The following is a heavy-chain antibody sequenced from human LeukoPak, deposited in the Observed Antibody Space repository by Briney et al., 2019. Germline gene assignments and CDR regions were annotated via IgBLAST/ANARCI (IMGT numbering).Heavy chain of an antibody. J-gene: IGHJ4*02. D-gene: IGHD1/OR15-1a*01. V-gene: IGHV3-23*01. Sequence: PGGPLRLSCAASGFTFSGYTMNWVRQAPEKGREWVSGILANGDKTYYADSVKGRFTISRDNSKNTLWLQMVSLRAEDMAVYYCAKDEKPDGRWNIDHWGQGTLVTVSS. CDR2: ILANGDKT. CDR1: GFTFSGYT. CDR3: AKDEKPDGRWNIDH.